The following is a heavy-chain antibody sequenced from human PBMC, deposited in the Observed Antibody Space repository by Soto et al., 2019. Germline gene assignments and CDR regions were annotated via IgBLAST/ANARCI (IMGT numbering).Heavy chain of an antibody. V-gene: IGHV3-48*03. CDR2: ISSSGSTI. J-gene: IGHJ5*02. Sequence: GSLRLSCAASGFTFSSYEMNWVRQAPGKGLEWVSYISSSGSTIYYADSVKGRFNISRDNAKNSLYLQMNSLRAEDTAVYYCAREAYGSSSGWLDPWGQGTLVTVSS. CDR3: AREAYGSSSGWLDP. D-gene: IGHD6-6*01. CDR1: GFTFSSYE.